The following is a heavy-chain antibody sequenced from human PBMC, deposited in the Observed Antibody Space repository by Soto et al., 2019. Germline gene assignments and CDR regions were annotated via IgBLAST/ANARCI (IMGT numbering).Heavy chain of an antibody. CDR2: IYYSGST. CDR3: ARGGWRQIDY. D-gene: IGHD3-3*01. Sequence: QVQLQESGPGLVKPSETLSLTCSVSGGSIGSYYWSWIRQPPGKGLEWIGYIYYSGSTNYNPSLKSRLTIPVATSKNQFSLKLSSVTAADTAVYYCARGGWRQIDYWGQGTLVTVSS. CDR1: GGSIGSYY. J-gene: IGHJ4*02. V-gene: IGHV4-59*08.